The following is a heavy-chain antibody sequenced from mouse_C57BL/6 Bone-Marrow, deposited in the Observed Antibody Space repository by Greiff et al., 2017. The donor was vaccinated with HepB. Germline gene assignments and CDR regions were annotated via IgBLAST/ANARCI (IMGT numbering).Heavy chain of an antibody. CDR2: IDPNSGGT. CDR1: GYTFTSYW. Sequence: QVQLKQPGAELVKPGASVKLSCKASGYTFTSYWMHWVKQRPGRGLEWIGRIDPNSGGTKYNEKFKSKATLTVDKPSSTAYMQLSSLTSEDSAVYYCARSIYYDYERAMDYWGQGTSVTVSS. V-gene: IGHV1-72*01. D-gene: IGHD2-4*01. CDR3: ARSIYYDYERAMDY. J-gene: IGHJ4*01.